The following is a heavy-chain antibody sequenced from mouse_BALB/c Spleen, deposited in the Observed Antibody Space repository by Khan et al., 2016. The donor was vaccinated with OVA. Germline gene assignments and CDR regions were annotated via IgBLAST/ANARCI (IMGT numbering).Heavy chain of an antibody. CDR3: ARSTYRYAFAY. J-gene: IGHJ3*01. CDR2: ILYSGST. CDR1: GDSITSGY. D-gene: IGHD2-14*01. V-gene: IGHV3-8*02. Sequence: EVQLQESGPSLVKPSQTLSLTCSVTGDSITSGYWCWIRKFPGTKLEYMGYILYSGSTYYNPSLKSRLSITRHTSQNQYYLQLNSVTTEDTATYXCARSTYRYAFAYWGQGTLVTVSA.